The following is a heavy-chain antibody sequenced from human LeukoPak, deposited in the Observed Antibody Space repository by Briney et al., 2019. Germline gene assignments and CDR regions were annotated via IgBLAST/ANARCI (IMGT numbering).Heavy chain of an antibody. Sequence: SETLSLTCTVSGGSISSYYWSWIRQPPGKGLEWIGYIYYSGSTNYNPSLKSRVTISVDTSKNQFSLKLSSVTAADTATYYCARTPGVLYYFDYWGQGALVTVSS. V-gene: IGHV4-59*08. CDR3: ARTPGVLYYFDY. D-gene: IGHD3-10*01. J-gene: IGHJ4*02. CDR2: IYYSGST. CDR1: GGSISSYY.